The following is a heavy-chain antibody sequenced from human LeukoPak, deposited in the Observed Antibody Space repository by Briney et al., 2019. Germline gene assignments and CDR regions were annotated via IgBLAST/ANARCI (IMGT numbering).Heavy chain of an antibody. CDR3: ARGDITIFGVARILYYGMDV. J-gene: IGHJ6*02. CDR1: GFTFSDFY. D-gene: IGHD3-3*01. V-gene: IGHV3-11*01. CDR2: IGGRGRTI. Sequence: AGGSLRLSCVASGFTFSDFYMSWVRQAPGKGLEWVSYIGGRGRTIYYADSVKGRFTISRDNAKSSLYLQMNSLRAEDTAVYYCARGDITIFGVARILYYGMDVWGQGTTVTVSS.